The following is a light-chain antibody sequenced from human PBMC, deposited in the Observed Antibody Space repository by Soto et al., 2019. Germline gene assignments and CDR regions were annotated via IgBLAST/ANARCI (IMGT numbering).Light chain of an antibody. Sequence: QAVVTQPPSASGTPGQRVTIACSGSSSNIGSTTVKWYQQLPGTAPKLLIYNNNQRPSGVPDRFSGSKSGTSASLAISGLQSEDEADYYCAAWDDCLNGVVFGGGTKLTVL. CDR3: AAWDDCLNGVV. V-gene: IGLV1-44*01. CDR2: NNN. J-gene: IGLJ3*02. CDR1: SSNIGSTT.